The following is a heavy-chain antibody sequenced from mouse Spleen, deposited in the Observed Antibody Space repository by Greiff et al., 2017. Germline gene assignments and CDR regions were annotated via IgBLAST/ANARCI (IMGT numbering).Heavy chain of an antibody. CDR2: ISSGSSTI. CDR3: ARDYYGRFAY. J-gene: IGHJ3*01. Sequence: EVKLVESGGGLVKPGGSLKLSCAASGFTFSDYGMHWVRQAPEKGLEWVAYISSGSSTIYYADTVKGRFTISRDNAKNTLFLQMTSLRSEDTAMYYCARDYYGRFAYWGQGTLVTVSA. V-gene: IGHV5-17*01. CDR1: GFTFSDYG. D-gene: IGHD1-1*01.